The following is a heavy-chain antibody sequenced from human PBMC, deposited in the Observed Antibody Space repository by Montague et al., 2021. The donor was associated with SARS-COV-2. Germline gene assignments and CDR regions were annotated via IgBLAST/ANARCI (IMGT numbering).Heavy chain of an antibody. CDR1: GYSFTSYW. Sequence: QSVAEVKTPGESLKISCKGSGYSFTSYWIGWVRQMPGKGLEWMGIIYPGDSDTRYSPSFQGQVTISADKSISTAYLQWSSLKASDTAMYYCARDIVGATGYYGMDVWGQGTTVTVSS. V-gene: IGHV5-51*01. D-gene: IGHD1-26*01. J-gene: IGHJ6*02. CDR3: ARDIVGATGYYGMDV. CDR2: IYPGDSDT.